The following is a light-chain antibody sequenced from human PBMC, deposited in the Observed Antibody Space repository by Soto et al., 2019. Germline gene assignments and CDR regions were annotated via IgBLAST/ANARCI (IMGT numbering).Light chain of an antibody. V-gene: IGLV2-14*01. CDR3: SSYTSRSTVI. CDR2: EGS. J-gene: IGLJ2*01. CDR1: SDDIGGYNY. Sequence: QSALTQPASVSGSPGQSITISCTGTSDDIGGYNYVSWYQQYPGKAPKLMIYEGSKRPSGVSNRVSGSRSGNAASLDISGLQAEDEADYYCSSYTSRSTVIFGGGTKLTVL.